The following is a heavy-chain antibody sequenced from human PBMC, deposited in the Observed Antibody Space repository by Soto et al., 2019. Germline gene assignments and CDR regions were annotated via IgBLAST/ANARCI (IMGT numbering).Heavy chain of an antibody. Sequence: EVQLVESGGGLVQPGGSLRLSCAASGFTVSSNYMSWVRQAPGKGLEWVSVLYSVGSTFYADSVKGRFTISRDNSKNTVYLQMNSLRAEDAGVYYCAREIGRGAAQTNYMDVLGKGTTVTVS. V-gene: IGHV3-66*01. CDR3: AREIGRGAAQTNYMDV. CDR2: LYSVGST. D-gene: IGHD6-6*01. J-gene: IGHJ6*03. CDR1: GFTVSSNY.